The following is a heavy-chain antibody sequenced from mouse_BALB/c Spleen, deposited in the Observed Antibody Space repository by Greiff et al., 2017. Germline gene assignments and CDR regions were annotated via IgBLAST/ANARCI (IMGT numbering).Heavy chain of an antibody. CDR1: GYSITSDYA. CDR3: ARDYGSNSYAMDY. D-gene: IGHD1-1*01. J-gene: IGHJ4*01. CDR2: ISYSGST. V-gene: IGHV3-2*02. Sequence: EVKLMESGPGLVKPSQSLSLTCTVTGYSITSDYAWNWIRQFPGNKLEWMGYISYSGSTSYNPSLKSRISITRDTSKNQFFLQLNSVTTEDTATYYCARDYGSNSYAMDYWGQGTSVTVSS.